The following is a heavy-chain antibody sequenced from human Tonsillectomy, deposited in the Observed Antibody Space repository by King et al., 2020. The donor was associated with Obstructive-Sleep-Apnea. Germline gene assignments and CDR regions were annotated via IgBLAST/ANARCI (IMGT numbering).Heavy chain of an antibody. CDR2: ISSSSSYI. Sequence: VQLVESGGGLVKPGGSLRLSCAASGFTFSSYSMNWVRQAPGKGLEWGSSISSSSSYIYYADSVKGRFTISRDNAKNSLYLQMNSLRAEDTAVYYCAREETTVTPRGYFDLWGRGTLVTVSS. J-gene: IGHJ2*01. V-gene: IGHV3-21*01. D-gene: IGHD4-17*01. CDR1: GFTFSSYS. CDR3: AREETTVTPRGYFDL.